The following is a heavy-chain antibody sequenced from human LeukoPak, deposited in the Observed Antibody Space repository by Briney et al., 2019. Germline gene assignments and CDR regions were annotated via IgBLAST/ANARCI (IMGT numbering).Heavy chain of an antibody. CDR3: ARDRATGVDY. J-gene: IGHJ4*02. Sequence: ASVTLACKSSGYTFSSYGISWVQQAPGQGLEWMGWINPNSGGANYAQKFQGRITMTMTTSISTAYMELSSLRSDDTGVYYCARDRATGVDYWGQGTQVTVSS. CDR2: INPNSGGA. CDR1: GYTFSSYG. V-gene: IGHV1-2*02.